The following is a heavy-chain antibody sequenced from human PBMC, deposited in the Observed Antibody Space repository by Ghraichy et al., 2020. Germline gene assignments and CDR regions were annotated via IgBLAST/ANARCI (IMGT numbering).Heavy chain of an antibody. D-gene: IGHD2-2*01. CDR2: IYHSGST. CDR1: GGSISSGGYS. J-gene: IGHJ3*02. Sequence: SETLSLTCAVSGGSISSGGYSWSWIRQPPGKGLEWIGYIYHSGSTYYNPSLKSRVTISVDRSKNQFSLKLSSVTAADTAVYYCARGIVVVPAAHPDAFDIWGQGTMVTVSS. CDR3: ARGIVVVPAAHPDAFDI. V-gene: IGHV4-30-2*01.